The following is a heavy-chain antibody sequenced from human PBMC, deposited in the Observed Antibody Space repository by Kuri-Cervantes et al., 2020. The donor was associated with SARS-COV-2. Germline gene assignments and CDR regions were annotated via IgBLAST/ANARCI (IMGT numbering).Heavy chain of an antibody. D-gene: IGHD6-6*01. CDR1: GYTFTGYY. CDR3: ANKFPGVPGSSPGYYYYMDV. Sequence: ASVKVSCKASGYTFTGYYMHWVRQAPGQGLEWMGWINPNSGGTNYAQKFQGRVTMTRDTSISTAYMELSRLRSDDTAVYYCANKFPGVPGSSPGYYYYMDVWGKGTTVTVSS. V-gene: IGHV1-2*02. CDR2: INPNSGGT. J-gene: IGHJ6*03.